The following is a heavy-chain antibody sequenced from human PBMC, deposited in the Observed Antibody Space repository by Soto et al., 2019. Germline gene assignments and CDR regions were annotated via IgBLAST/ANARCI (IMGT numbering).Heavy chain of an antibody. V-gene: IGHV1-69*04. CDR2: VNPIVSMS. J-gene: IGHJ4*02. CDR1: GDTFNFYS. Sequence: QVQLVQSGAEVKRPGSSVKVSCKASGDTFNFYSINWVRQAPGLGLEWMGRVNPIVSMSNYAQRFQGRVTMTXDXSTXXXXXXXXXXXXXXXXXXXXXXXXXXXXXXXXXWGQGALVTVSS. CDR3: XXXXXXXXXXXXX.